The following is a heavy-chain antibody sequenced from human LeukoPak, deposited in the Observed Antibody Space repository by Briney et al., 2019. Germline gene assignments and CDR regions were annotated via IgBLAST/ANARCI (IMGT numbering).Heavy chain of an antibody. Sequence: SETLSLTCTVSGYSISTGYYWSWIRQPPGKGLEWIGEINHSGSTNYNPSLKSRVTISVDTSKNQFSLKLSSVTAADTAVYYCANFPYDILTVYWGQGTLVTVSS. CDR3: ANFPYDILTVY. D-gene: IGHD3-9*01. CDR2: INHSGST. CDR1: GYSISTGYY. V-gene: IGHV4-34*01. J-gene: IGHJ4*02.